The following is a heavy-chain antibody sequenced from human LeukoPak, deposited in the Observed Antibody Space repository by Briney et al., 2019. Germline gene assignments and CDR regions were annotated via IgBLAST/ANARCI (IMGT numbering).Heavy chain of an antibody. D-gene: IGHD6-13*01. CDR3: ARNLRRYSSSWFHDAFDI. V-gene: IGHV1-8*01. CDR2: MNPNSGNT. J-gene: IGHJ3*02. CDR1: GYTFTSYD. Sequence: ASVKVSCKASGYTFTSYDINWVRQATGQGFEWMGWMNPNSGNTGYAQKFQGRVTMTRNTSISTAYMELSSLRSEDTAMYYCARNLRRYSSSWFHDAFDIWGQGTMVTVSS.